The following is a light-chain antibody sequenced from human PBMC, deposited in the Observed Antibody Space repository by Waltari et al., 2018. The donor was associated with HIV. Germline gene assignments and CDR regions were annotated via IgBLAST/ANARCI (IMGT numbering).Light chain of an antibody. CDR1: SSNIGAGSD. CDR2: DNN. Sequence: SSSNIGAGSDVHWYQQLPGIAPKLLIYDNNNRPSGVPDRFSGSKSGTSASLAITGLQAEDEADYYCQSYDSGLRVFGGGTKLTVL. CDR3: QSYDSGLRV. V-gene: IGLV1-40*01. J-gene: IGLJ3*02.